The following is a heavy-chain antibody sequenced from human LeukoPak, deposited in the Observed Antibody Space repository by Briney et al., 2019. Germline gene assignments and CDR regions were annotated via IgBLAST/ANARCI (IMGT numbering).Heavy chain of an antibody. Sequence: PGGSLRLSCAVSGFTFSNHYMNWVRQAPGKGLEWVSSISSDSNSIYYADSVKGRFTISRDNAKSSLYLRMDSLRAEDTAVYYCARQCRIISCLWGQGTLVTVSS. D-gene: IGHD3-16*01. CDR1: GFTFSNHY. CDR3: ARQCRIISCL. J-gene: IGHJ4*02. CDR2: ISSDSNSI. V-gene: IGHV3-21*01.